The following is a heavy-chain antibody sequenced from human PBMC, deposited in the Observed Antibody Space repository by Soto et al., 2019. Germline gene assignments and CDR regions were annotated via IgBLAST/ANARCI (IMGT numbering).Heavy chain of an antibody. Sequence: SETLSLTCTVSGGSINSNNYYWSWIRQPPGKGLAWIASLYNDGSIYYSPSLKSRVTISADTSKNQFSLKLTSVTAADTAVYYCAKVVVAATRHTDFDSWGQGTLVT. CDR1: GGSINSNNYY. J-gene: IGHJ4*02. D-gene: IGHD2-15*01. V-gene: IGHV4-39*01. CDR2: LYNDGSI. CDR3: AKVVVAATRHTDFDS.